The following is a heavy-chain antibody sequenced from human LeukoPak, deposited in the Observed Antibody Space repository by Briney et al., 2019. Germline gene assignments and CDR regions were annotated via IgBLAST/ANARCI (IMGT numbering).Heavy chain of an antibody. D-gene: IGHD5-24*01. Sequence: PSETLSLTCAVSGGSISSGGYSWNWIRQPPGKGLEWIGYIYHSGSTYYNPSLKSRVTISVDRSKNQFSLKLSSVTAADTAVYYCASLRLDGYNRLFDYWGQGTLVTVSS. CDR1: GGSISSGGYS. CDR2: IYHSGST. J-gene: IGHJ4*02. CDR3: ASLRLDGYNRLFDY. V-gene: IGHV4-30-2*01.